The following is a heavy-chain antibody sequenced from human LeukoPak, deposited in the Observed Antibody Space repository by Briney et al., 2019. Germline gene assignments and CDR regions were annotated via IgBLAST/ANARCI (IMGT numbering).Heavy chain of an antibody. CDR3: ARLRPNGVSRTGPSC. Sequence: SETLSLTCVAHGGSFSGYYWSWIRQPPGKGLEWIGEIHHDGTTNYNPSLKSRVAIVVDTSTHQFSLNLTSVTAADTAVYFCARLRPNGVSRTGPSCWAQGTLVTVSS. D-gene: IGHD2-8*01. CDR1: GGSFSGYY. CDR2: IHHDGTT. J-gene: IGHJ4*02. V-gene: IGHV4-34*01.